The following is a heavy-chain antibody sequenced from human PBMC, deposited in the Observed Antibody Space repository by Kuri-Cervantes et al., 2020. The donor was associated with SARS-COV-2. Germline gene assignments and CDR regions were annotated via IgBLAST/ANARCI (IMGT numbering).Heavy chain of an antibody. D-gene: IGHD3-16*01. V-gene: IGHV3-53*01. Sequence: GESLKISCAASGFTVSSNYMSWVRQAPGKGLEWVSLIYSGGSTYYADSVKGRFTISRDNSKNTLYLQMNSLRAEDTAVYYCARVRGDYVPWGQGTLVTASS. J-gene: IGHJ5*02. CDR2: IYSGGST. CDR3: ARVRGDYVP. CDR1: GFTVSSNY.